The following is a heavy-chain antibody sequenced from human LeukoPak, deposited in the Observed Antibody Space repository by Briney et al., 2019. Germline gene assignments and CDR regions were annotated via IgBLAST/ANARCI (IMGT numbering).Heavy chain of an antibody. V-gene: IGHV3-23*01. CDR2: IIGSGGST. CDR3: AKLGYDSSGHYPDAFDI. D-gene: IGHD3-22*01. J-gene: IGHJ3*02. Sequence: GGSLRLSCSASGFTFSSYAMSWVRHAPGKGLEGGSTIIGSGGSTYYADSVKGRFTSSRDNVKNTLYLKRKRLRAEDTAVYYCAKLGYDSSGHYPDAFDIWGQGTMDTVSS. CDR1: GFTFSSYA.